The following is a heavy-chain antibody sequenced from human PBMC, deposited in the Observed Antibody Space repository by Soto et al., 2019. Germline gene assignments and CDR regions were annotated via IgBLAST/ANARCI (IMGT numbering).Heavy chain of an antibody. Sequence: QEQLVESGGDVVQPGRSLRLSCAAAGFTFNSYNMHWVRQAPGKGPEWVAVISYNGDNQYYLDSVKGRFTISRDNPNKKLYLEMNSLRPEDTAVYFCARNSRGFGYQYGMDVWGQGTKVIVSS. CDR1: GFTFNSYN. J-gene: IGHJ6*02. CDR3: ARNSRGFGYQYGMDV. V-gene: IGHV3-30*03. D-gene: IGHD3-10*01. CDR2: ISYNGDNQ.